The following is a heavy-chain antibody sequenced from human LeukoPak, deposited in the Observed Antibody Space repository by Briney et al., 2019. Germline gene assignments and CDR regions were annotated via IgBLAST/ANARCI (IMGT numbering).Heavy chain of an antibody. Sequence: GGSLRLSCAASGFTFSRYWMTWVRQAPGTGLELVANIKEDGSEKYYVDSVKGRFTISRDNSKNTLYLQMNSLRAEDTAVYYCARGPSGYHNTGGQGTLVTVSS. CDR1: GFTFSRYW. J-gene: IGHJ4*02. CDR2: IKEDGSEK. V-gene: IGHV3-7*01. D-gene: IGHD5-12*01. CDR3: ARGPSGYHNT.